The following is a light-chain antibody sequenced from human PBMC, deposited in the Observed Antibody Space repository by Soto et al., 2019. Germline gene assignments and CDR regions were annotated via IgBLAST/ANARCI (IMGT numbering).Light chain of an antibody. CDR3: MQTLQTRT. CDR2: MGS. V-gene: IGKV2-28*01. CDR1: QSLLYSNGYNY. J-gene: IGKJ1*01. Sequence: DIVMTQSPLSLPVTPGEPASISCRSSQSLLYSNGYNYLDWYLQKPGQSPQLLIYMGSNRASGVPDRFSGSGSFTDFTLKISRVEAEDVGIYYGMQTLQTRTFGQGTEVEIK.